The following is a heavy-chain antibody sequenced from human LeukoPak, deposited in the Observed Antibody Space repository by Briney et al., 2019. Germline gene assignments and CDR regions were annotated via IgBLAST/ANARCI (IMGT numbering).Heavy chain of an antibody. D-gene: IGHD3-22*01. J-gene: IGHJ6*03. CDR3: ARDYRGYYYYIDV. CDR2: ISYDGSNK. Sequence: GGSLRLSCAASGFTFSTYSMHWVRQAPGKGLQWVAAISYDGSNKNYADSVKGRFTISRDNSQNTLYLQMNSLRADDTAVYYCARDYRGYYYYIDVWGKGTTVSVS. CDR1: GFTFSTYS. V-gene: IGHV3-30*04.